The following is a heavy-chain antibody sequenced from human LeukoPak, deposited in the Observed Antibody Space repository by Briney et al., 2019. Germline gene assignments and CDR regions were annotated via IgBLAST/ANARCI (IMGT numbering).Heavy chain of an antibody. CDR1: GGSFSGYY. CDR3: ARGGEVAADY. D-gene: IGHD6-19*01. J-gene: IGHJ4*02. Sequence: NASETLSLTCAVYGGSFSGYYWSWIRQPPGKGLEWIGEINHSGSTNYNPSLKSRVTISVDTSKNQFSLKLSSVTAADTAVYYCARGGEVAADYWGQGTLVTVSS. V-gene: IGHV4-34*01. CDR2: INHSGST.